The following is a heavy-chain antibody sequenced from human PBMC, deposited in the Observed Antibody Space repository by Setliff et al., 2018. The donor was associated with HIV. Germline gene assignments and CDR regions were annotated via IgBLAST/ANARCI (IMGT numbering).Heavy chain of an antibody. Sequence: SETLSLTCAVYGGSFSGYYWSWIRQPPGKGLEWIGEINHSGSTNYNPSLKSRVTISVDTSKNQFSLKLSSVTAADTAVYYCASEQTYYDFWSGYYLGGVFDPWGQGTLVTVSS. CDR1: GGSFSGYY. CDR2: INHSGST. V-gene: IGHV4-34*01. CDR3: ASEQTYYDFWSGYYLGGVFDP. D-gene: IGHD3-3*01. J-gene: IGHJ5*02.